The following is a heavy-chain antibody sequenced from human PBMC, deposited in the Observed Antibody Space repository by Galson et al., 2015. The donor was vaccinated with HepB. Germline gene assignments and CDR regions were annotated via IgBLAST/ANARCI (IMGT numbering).Heavy chain of an antibody. CDR1: GGTFSSYA. Sequence: SVKVSCKASGGTFSSYAISWVRQAPGQGLEWMGGIIPIFGTANYAQKFQGRVTITADESTSTAYMELSSLRSEDTAVYYCAREIYDSSGYYTYYFDYWGQGTLVTVSS. CDR3: AREIYDSSGYYTYYFDY. J-gene: IGHJ4*02. CDR2: IIPIFGTA. V-gene: IGHV1-69*13. D-gene: IGHD3-22*01.